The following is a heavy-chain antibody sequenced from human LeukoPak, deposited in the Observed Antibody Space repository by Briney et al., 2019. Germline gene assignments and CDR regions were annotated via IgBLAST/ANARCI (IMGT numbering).Heavy chain of an antibody. CDR1: GHSISSGSDYY. Sequence: SETLSLTCTVSGHSISSGSDYYWGWIRQPPGKGLEWIGTIYYSGSTYYNPSLKSRVTISVDTSKNQFSLKLSSVTAADTAVYYCARLGYCSSTSCSPLGAFDIWGQGTMVTVSS. CDR3: ARLGYCSSTSCSPLGAFDI. V-gene: IGHV4-39*01. CDR2: IYYSGST. J-gene: IGHJ3*02. D-gene: IGHD2-2*01.